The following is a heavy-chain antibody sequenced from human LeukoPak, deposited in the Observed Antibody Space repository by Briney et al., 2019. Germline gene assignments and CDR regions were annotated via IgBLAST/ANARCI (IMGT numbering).Heavy chain of an antibody. CDR1: GGTFSSYA. CDR3: ARALGYSGSYYGDLDY. J-gene: IGHJ4*02. Sequence: GSSVKVSCKASGGTFSSYAISWVRQAPGQGLEWMGGIIPIFGTANYAQKFEGRVTITTDESTSTAYMELSSLRSEDTGVYYCARALGYSGSYYGDLDYWGQGTLVTVSS. CDR2: IIPIFGTA. V-gene: IGHV1-69*05. D-gene: IGHD1-26*01.